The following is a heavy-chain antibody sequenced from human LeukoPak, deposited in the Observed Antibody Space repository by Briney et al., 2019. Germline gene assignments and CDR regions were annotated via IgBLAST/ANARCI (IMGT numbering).Heavy chain of an antibody. CDR1: GYTLTELS. CDR2: FDPEDGET. CDR3: ATPAELVVVNAFDY. D-gene: IGHD3-22*01. V-gene: IGHV1-24*01. Sequence: GASVKVSCKVSGYTLTELSMHWVRQAPGKGLEWMGGFDPEDGETIYAQKFQGRVTMTEDTSTDTAYMGLSSLRSEDTAVYYCATPAELVVVNAFDYWGQGTLVTVSS. J-gene: IGHJ4*02.